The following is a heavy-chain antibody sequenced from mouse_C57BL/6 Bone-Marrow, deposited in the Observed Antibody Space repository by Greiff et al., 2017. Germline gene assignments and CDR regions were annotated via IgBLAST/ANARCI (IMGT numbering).Heavy chain of an antibody. CDR3: AREAQDTLGAMDY. D-gene: IGHD3-2*02. Sequence: QVQLQQPGAELVMPGASVKLSCKASGYTFTSYWMHWVKQRPGQGLEWIGEIDPSDSYTNYNQKFKGKSTLTVDKSSSTAYMQLSSLTSEDSAVDYCAREAQDTLGAMDYWGQGTSVTVSS. CDR2: IDPSDSYT. CDR1: GYTFTSYW. V-gene: IGHV1-69*01. J-gene: IGHJ4*01.